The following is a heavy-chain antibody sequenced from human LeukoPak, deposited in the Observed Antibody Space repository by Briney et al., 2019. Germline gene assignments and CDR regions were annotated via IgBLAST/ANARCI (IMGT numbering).Heavy chain of an antibody. Sequence: GGSLRLSCAVSGITLSNYGMSWVRQAPGKGLEWVSYISSSSSSTIYYADSVKGRFTISRDNAKNSLYLQMNSLRAEDTAVYYCARENDYDSSGYYFDYWGQGTLVTVSS. CDR2: ISSSSSSTI. CDR1: GITLSNYG. CDR3: ARENDYDSSGYYFDY. V-gene: IGHV3-48*04. J-gene: IGHJ4*02. D-gene: IGHD3-22*01.